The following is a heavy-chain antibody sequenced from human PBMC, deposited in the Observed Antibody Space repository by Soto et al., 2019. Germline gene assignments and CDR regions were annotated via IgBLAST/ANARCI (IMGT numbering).Heavy chain of an antibody. Sequence: QVQLVQSGPEVKTPGASVKVSCKASGYTFSNYGVSWVRQAPGQGLEWMGWINIHEGERKYALQFQGRVTMTADTATSTAYMEWRSLRSNDTAVYFCARLRYFDWLWDSWGKGALVTVSS. D-gene: IGHD3-9*01. CDR1: GYTFSNYG. J-gene: IGHJ5*01. V-gene: IGHV1-18*01. CDR2: INIHEGER. CDR3: ARLRYFDWLWDS.